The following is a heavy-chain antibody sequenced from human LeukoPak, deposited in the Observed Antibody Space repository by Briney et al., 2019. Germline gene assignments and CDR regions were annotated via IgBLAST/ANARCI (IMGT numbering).Heavy chain of an antibody. CDR2: INWNGGST. CDR3: ARDSSSSGGSDY. V-gene: IGHV3-20*04. D-gene: IGHD6-13*01. J-gene: IGHJ4*02. Sequence: GGSLRLSCAASGFTFSSYSMIWVRQAPGKELEWVSGINWNGGSTGYADSVKGRFTISRDNAKNSLYLQMNSLRAEDTALYYCARDSSSSGGSDYWGQGTLVTVSS. CDR1: GFTFSSYS.